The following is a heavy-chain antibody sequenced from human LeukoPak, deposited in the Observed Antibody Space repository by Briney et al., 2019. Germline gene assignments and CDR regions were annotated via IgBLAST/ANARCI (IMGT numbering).Heavy chain of an antibody. CDR1: GYTFTSYY. V-gene: IGHV1-46*01. CDR3: ARAVSPYSSGWYLYYYYMDV. J-gene: IGHJ6*03. CDR2: INPSGGST. Sequence: GASVKVSCKASGYTFTSYYMHWVRQAPGQGLEWMGIINPSGGSTSYAQKFQGRVTMTRDTSTSTVYMELSSLRSEDTAVYYCARAVSPYSSGWYLYYYYMDVWGKGTTVTVSS. D-gene: IGHD6-19*01.